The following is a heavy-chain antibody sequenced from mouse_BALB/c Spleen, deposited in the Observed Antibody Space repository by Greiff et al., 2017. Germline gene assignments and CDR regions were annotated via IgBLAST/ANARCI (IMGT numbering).Heavy chain of an antibody. CDR3: ARERYDGDYFDY. J-gene: IGHJ2*01. D-gene: IGHD2-14*01. V-gene: IGHV14-3*02. CDR1: GFNIKDTY. Sequence: VHVKQSGAELVKPGASVKLSCTASGFNIKDTYMHWVKQRPEQGLEWIGRIDPANGNTKYDPKFQGKATITADTSSNTAYLQLSSLTSEDTAVYYCARERYDGDYFDYWGQGTTLTVSS. CDR2: IDPANGNT.